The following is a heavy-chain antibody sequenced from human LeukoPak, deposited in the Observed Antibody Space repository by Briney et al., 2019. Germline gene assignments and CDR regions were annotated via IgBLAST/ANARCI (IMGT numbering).Heavy chain of an antibody. J-gene: IGHJ4*02. V-gene: IGHV1-18*01. CDR3: AASIVVVPAAMFPESFDY. Sequence: ASVKVSCKASGYTFTSYDINWVRQAPGQGLEWMGWISAYNGNTNYAQKLQGGVTMTTDTSTSTAYMELRSLRSDDTAVYYCAASIVVVPAAMFPESFDYWGQGTLVTVSS. D-gene: IGHD2-2*01. CDR2: ISAYNGNT. CDR1: GYTFTSYD.